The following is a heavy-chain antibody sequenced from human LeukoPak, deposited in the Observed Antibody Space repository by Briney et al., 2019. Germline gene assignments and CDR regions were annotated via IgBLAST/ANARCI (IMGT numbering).Heavy chain of an antibody. CDR3: AKDSVTTLDY. J-gene: IGHJ4*02. D-gene: IGHD4-17*01. V-gene: IGHV3-30*18. CDR1: GFTFSSYA. CDR2: ISYDGSSK. Sequence: GKSLGLSCAASGFTFSSYAMHWVRQAPDKGLEWVAVISYDGSSKYFAKSVKGRFTISRDNSKNTLYLQMNSLRTEDTAVYYCAKDSVTTLDYWGQGTLVTVSS.